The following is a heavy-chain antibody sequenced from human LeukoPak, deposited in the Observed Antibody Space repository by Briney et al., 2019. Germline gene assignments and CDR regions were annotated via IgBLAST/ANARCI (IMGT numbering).Heavy chain of an antibody. CDR1: GFIVSDHY. J-gene: IGHJ5*02. V-gene: IGHV3-53*01. Sequence: GGSLRLSCAASGFIVSDHYMGWVRQAPGKGLDWVSVMYSSGNIHYADSVEGRFTISRDNSKNTLYLQMNSVRAEDTAVYYCARLAIRAIDFSNPEFDPWGQGTLVTVSS. CDR2: MYSSGNI. CDR3: ARLAIRAIDFSNPEFDP. D-gene: IGHD4-11*01.